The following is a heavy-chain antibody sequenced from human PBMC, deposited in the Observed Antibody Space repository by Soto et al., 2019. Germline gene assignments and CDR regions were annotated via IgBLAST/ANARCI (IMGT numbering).Heavy chain of an antibody. D-gene: IGHD3-22*01. CDR3: ARMPLPYYYDSSGSHGYFDY. CDR1: GFSLSTSGMC. CDR2: IDWDDDK. V-gene: IGHV2-70*11. Sequence: SGPTLVNPTQTLTLTCTFSGFSLSTSGMCVRWIRQPPGKALEWLARIDWDDDKYYSTSLTTRLTISKDTSKNQVVLTMTNMDPVDTATYYCARMPLPYYYDSSGSHGYFDYWGQGTLVTVSS. J-gene: IGHJ4*02.